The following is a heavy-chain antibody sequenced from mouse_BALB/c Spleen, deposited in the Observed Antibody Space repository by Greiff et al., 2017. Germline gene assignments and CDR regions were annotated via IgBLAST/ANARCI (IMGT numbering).Heavy chain of an antibody. CDR3: AELAY. Sequence: EVMLVESGAELVKPGASVKLSCTASGFNIKDTYMHWVKQRPEQGLEWIGRIDPANGNTKYDPKFQGKATITADTSSNTAYLQLSSLTSEDTAVYYCAELAYWGQGTLVTVSA. J-gene: IGHJ3*01. CDR1: GFNIKDTY. V-gene: IGHV14-3*02. CDR2: IDPANGNT.